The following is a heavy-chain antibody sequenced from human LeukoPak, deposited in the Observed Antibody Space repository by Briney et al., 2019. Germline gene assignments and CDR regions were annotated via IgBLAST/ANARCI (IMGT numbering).Heavy chain of an antibody. J-gene: IGHJ6*03. CDR2: IKQDGSEK. CDR1: GFTFSSYW. D-gene: IGHD3-22*01. V-gene: IGHV3-7*03. Sequence: GGSLRLSCAASGFTFSSYWMSWVRQAPGKGLEWVANIKQDGSEKYYVDSVKGRFTISRDNAKNSLYLQMNSLRAEDTALYYCARTLPIYYDSSGYYYHYYYYMDVRGKGTTVTVSS. CDR3: ARTLPIYYDSSGYYYHYYYYMDV.